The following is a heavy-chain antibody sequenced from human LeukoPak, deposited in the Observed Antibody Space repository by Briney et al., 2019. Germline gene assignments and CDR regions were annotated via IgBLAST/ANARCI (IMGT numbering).Heavy chain of an antibody. CDR3: ARGYYDYVWGSYRPFDY. CDR2: ISSSSSYI. Sequence: PRGSLRLSCAASGFTFSSYSMNWVRQAPGKGLEWVSSISSSSSYIYYADSVKGRFTISRDNAKNSLYLQMNSLRAEDTAVYYCARGYYDYVWGSYRPFDYWGKGTLVTVSS. J-gene: IGHJ4*02. V-gene: IGHV3-21*01. D-gene: IGHD3-16*01. CDR1: GFTFSSYS.